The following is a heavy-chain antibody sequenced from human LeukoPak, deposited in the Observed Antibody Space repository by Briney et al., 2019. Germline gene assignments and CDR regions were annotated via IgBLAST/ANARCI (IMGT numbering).Heavy chain of an antibody. D-gene: IGHD5-12*01. J-gene: IGHJ4*02. CDR2: IKQDGGER. Sequence: PGGSLRLSCAASGFTFSSYWMSWVRQAPGMGLEWVANIKQDGGERYYVDSVKGRFTISRDNAKNSLYLQMNSLRAEDTAVYYCARDSRGYRPGEIDYWGQGTLVTVSS. CDR3: ARDSRGYRPGEIDY. V-gene: IGHV3-7*01. CDR1: GFTFSSYW.